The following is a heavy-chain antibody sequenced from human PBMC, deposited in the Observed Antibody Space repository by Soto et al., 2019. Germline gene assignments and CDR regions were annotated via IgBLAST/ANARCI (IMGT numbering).Heavy chain of an antibody. D-gene: IGHD2-2*01. Sequence: EVQLVESGGDLVQPGGSLRLSCAASGFTFSGHWMHWVRQVPGKGLEWVSRINTDGATSNYADSVKGRFTISRDNAKNTLYLQMSALRAEDTALYYCAREAGYCSRTSCYRRAFDTWGQGTTVTVSS. J-gene: IGHJ3*02. V-gene: IGHV3-74*01. CDR1: GFTFSGHW. CDR3: AREAGYCSRTSCYRRAFDT. CDR2: INTDGATS.